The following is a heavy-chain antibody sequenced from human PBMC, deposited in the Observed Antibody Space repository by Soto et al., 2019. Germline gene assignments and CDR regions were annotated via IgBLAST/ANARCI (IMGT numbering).Heavy chain of an antibody. CDR1: GYTFTSYG. CDR3: ARDVAGATTCDY. CDR2: ISAYNGNT. J-gene: IGHJ4*02. Sequence: QVQLVQSGAEVKKPGASVKVSCKASGYTFTSYGISWVRQAPGQGLEWMGWISAYNGNTNYAQKLQGRXXMXTXXPTSTAYMELRSLRSDDTAVYYCARDVAGATTCDYWGQGTLVTVSS. D-gene: IGHD1-26*01. V-gene: IGHV1-18*01.